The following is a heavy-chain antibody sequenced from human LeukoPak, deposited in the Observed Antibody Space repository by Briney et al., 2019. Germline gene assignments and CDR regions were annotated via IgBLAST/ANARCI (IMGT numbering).Heavy chain of an antibody. Sequence: GGSLRLSCAASGFTFSSYAMNWVRQAPGRGLEWVSYISTTASPVYYADSVKGRFTISRDNAKNSLYLQMNNLRAEDTAIYYCAKEAVAGTNWFDPWGQGTLVTVSS. D-gene: IGHD6-19*01. J-gene: IGHJ5*02. V-gene: IGHV3-48*01. CDR3: AKEAVAGTNWFDP. CDR2: ISTTASPV. CDR1: GFTFSSYA.